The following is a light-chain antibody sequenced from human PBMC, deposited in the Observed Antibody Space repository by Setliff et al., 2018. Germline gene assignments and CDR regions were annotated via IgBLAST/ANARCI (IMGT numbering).Light chain of an antibody. J-gene: IGLJ1*01. CDR3: SSYAGSRNFYV. CDR2: EVN. Sequence: QSALTQPPSASGSPGQSVTTSCTGTSSDIGGYNYVSWYQQHPGKAPKLMIYEVNKRPSGVPDRFSGSKSGNTASLTVSGLQAEDEADYYCSSYAGSRNFYVFGTGTKVTVL. V-gene: IGLV2-8*01. CDR1: SSDIGGYNY.